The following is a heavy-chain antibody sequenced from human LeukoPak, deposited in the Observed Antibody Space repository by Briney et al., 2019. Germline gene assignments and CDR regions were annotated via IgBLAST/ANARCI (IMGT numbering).Heavy chain of an antibody. CDR3: AGFSGWALLGY. CDR2: IYYSGST. J-gene: IGHJ4*02. Sequence: PSETLSLTCTVSGGSISSYYWSWIRQPPGKGLEWIGYIYYSGSTYYNPSLKSRVTISVDTSKNQLSLKLSSVTAADTAVYYCAGFSGWALLGYWGQGTLVTVSS. D-gene: IGHD6-19*01. CDR1: GGSISSYY. V-gene: IGHV4-59*04.